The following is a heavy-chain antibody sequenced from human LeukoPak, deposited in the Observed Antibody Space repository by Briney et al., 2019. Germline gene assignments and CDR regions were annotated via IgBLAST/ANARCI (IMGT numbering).Heavy chain of an antibody. CDR2: ISGSGGST. D-gene: IGHD3-16*01. V-gene: IGHV3-23*01. Sequence: GGSLRLSCAASGFTFSNYALSWVRQAPGKGLEWVSAISGSGGSTYYADSVKGRFTISRDNSKNTLYLQMNSLRAEDTAVYYCAKSAKGSLWYFDYWGQGTLVTVSS. CDR1: GFTFSNYA. J-gene: IGHJ4*02. CDR3: AKSAKGSLWYFDY.